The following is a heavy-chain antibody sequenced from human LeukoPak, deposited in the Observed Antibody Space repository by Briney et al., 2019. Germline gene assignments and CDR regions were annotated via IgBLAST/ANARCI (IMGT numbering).Heavy chain of an antibody. V-gene: IGHV4-39*07. CDR1: GGSISSSSYY. D-gene: IGHD3-22*01. CDR2: IYYSRST. CDR3: ARGFYDSSGYHPIPFDY. Sequence: SETLSLTCTVSGGSISSSSYYWGWIRQPPGKGLEWIGSIYYSRSTYYNPSLKSRVTISVDTSKNQFSLKLSSVTAADTAVYYCARGFYDSSGYHPIPFDYWGQGTLVTVSS. J-gene: IGHJ4*02.